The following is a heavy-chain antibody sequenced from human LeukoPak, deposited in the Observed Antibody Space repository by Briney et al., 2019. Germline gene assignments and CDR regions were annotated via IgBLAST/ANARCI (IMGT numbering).Heavy chain of an antibody. V-gene: IGHV1-69*06. CDR1: GVTFSSYA. CDR2: IIPIFGTA. D-gene: IGHD6-19*01. J-gene: IGHJ5*02. Sequence: ASVKVSCKASGVTFSSYAISWVRQAPGQGLEWMGGIIPIFGTANYAQKFQGRVTITADKSTSTAYMELSSLRSEDTAVYYCARARRAEYSSGWYWFDPWGQGTLVTVSS. CDR3: ARARRAEYSSGWYWFDP.